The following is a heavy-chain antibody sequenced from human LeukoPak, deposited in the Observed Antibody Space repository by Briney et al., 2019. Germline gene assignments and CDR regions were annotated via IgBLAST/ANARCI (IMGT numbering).Heavy chain of an antibody. CDR1: GFTFSSYS. J-gene: IGHJ4*02. D-gene: IGHD3-9*01. Sequence: GGSLRLSCAASGFTFSSYSMNWVRQAPGKGLEWVSCISSSSSTIYYADSVKGRFTISRDNAKNSLYLQMNSLRAEDTAVYYCARDSLASSILTPLDYWGQGTLVTVSS. V-gene: IGHV3-48*01. CDR3: ARDSLASSILTPLDY. CDR2: ISSSSSTI.